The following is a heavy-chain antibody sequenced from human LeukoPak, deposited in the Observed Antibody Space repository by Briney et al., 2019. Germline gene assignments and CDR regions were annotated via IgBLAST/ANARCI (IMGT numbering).Heavy chain of an antibody. J-gene: IGHJ6*02. D-gene: IGHD2-2*01. Sequence: SETLSLTCAVSGCSISSSNWWSWVRQPPGKGLEWIGEIYHSGSTNYNPSLKSRVTISVDKSKNQFSLKLSSVTAADTAVYYCARDVVVVPAAMTDHIYCYYGMDVWGQGTTVTVSS. CDR1: GCSISSSNW. V-gene: IGHV4-4*02. CDR2: IYHSGST. CDR3: ARDVVVVPAAMTDHIYCYYGMDV.